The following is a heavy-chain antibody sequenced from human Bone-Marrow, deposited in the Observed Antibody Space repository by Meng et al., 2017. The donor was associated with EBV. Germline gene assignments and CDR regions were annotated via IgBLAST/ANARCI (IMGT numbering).Heavy chain of an antibody. CDR1: GNTFSDYY. D-gene: IGHD6-19*01. CDR3: ARDGDMPVAAD. Sequence: QVQLVQSGAEGKKPGASVKVSCKTSGNTFSDYYIHWVRQAPGQGLEWMGRIKSESGGTHYAQTFQGRITMTRDTSISTAYMELTSLRSDDTAMYYCARDGDMPVAADWGQGTLVTVSS. J-gene: IGHJ4*02. V-gene: IGHV1-2*06. CDR2: IKSESGGT.